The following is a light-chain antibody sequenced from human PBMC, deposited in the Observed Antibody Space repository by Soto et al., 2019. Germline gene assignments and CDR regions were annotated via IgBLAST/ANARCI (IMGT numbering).Light chain of an antibody. V-gene: IGKV3-15*01. CDR3: QQYNNWPRA. J-gene: IGKJ1*01. Sequence: EIVMTQSPATLSVSPGERATISCRASQSVSSNLAWYQQKPGQAPKLLIYGASTRGTGIPARFSGSGSGTEFTLTISSLQSEDFAVYYCQQYNNWPRAFGQGTKVEIK. CDR2: GAS. CDR1: QSVSSN.